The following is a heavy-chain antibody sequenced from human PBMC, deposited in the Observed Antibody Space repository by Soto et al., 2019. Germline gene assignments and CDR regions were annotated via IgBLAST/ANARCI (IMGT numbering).Heavy chain of an antibody. J-gene: IGHJ5*02. CDR1: VFTFITYA. D-gene: IGHD3-10*01. CDR3: PREGHGDWFDP. CDR2: ISDDGTNK. Sequence: PGWSLRLSCASSVFTFITYAMHWVRQAPGKGLEWVATISDDGTNKYYADSVKGRFTISRDNSKDTLYLQMNSLRAEDTAVYYCPREGHGDWFDPWGQGTLVTVSS. V-gene: IGHV3-30-3*01.